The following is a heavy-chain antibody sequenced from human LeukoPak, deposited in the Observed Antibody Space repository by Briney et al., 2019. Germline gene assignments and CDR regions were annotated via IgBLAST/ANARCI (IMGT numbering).Heavy chain of an antibody. D-gene: IGHD5-12*01. Sequence: PSETLSLTCAVSGASISGSNYYWGWIRQPPGKGLEWIGNIYSSGSTYYNASLQSRVTISIDTSKNQFSLRLNSVTAADTAMYYCARVDIVATIHFDYWGQGTLVTVSS. J-gene: IGHJ4*02. CDR2: IYSSGST. V-gene: IGHV4-39*01. CDR3: ARVDIVATIHFDY. CDR1: GASISGSNYY.